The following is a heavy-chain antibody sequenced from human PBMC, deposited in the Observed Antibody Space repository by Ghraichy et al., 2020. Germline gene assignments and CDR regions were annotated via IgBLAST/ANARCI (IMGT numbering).Heavy chain of an antibody. D-gene: IGHD3-22*01. CDR2: INHSGST. CDR3: ARGRRTWEIVVVISRGGFDY. CDR1: GGSFSGYY. J-gene: IGHJ4*02. V-gene: IGHV4-34*01. Sequence: SETLSLTCAVYGGSFSGYYWSWIRQPPGKGLEWIGEINHSGSTNYNPSLKSRVTISVDTSKNQFSLKLSSVTAADTAVYYCARGRRTWEIVVVISRGGFDYWGQGTLVTVSS.